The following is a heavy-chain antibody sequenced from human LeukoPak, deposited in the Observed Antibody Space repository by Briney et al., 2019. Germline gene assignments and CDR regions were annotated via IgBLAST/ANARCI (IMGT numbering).Heavy chain of an antibody. J-gene: IGHJ4*02. CDR2: ISWNSGSI. Sequence: PGGSLRLSCAASGFTFDDYAMHWVRQAPGKGLEWVSGISWNSGSIGYADSVKGRFTISRDNAKNSLYLQMNSLRAEDTALYYCAKDKYSSSWYDFDYWGQGTLVTVSS. V-gene: IGHV3-9*01. CDR3: AKDKYSSSWYDFDY. CDR1: GFTFDDYA. D-gene: IGHD6-13*01.